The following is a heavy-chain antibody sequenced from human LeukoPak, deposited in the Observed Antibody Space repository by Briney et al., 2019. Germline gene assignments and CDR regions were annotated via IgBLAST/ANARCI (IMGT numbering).Heavy chain of an antibody. CDR1: GGSVGSGSYY. J-gene: IGHJ4*02. Sequence: SETLSLTCTVSGGSVGSGSYYWSWIRQPPGKGLEWIGYIYYSGSTNYNPSLKSRVTISVDTSKNQFSLKLSSVTAADTAVYYCAREGSWAMVRGVIDYWGQGTLVTVSS. CDR2: IYYSGST. CDR3: AREGSWAMVRGVIDY. D-gene: IGHD3-10*01. V-gene: IGHV4-61*01.